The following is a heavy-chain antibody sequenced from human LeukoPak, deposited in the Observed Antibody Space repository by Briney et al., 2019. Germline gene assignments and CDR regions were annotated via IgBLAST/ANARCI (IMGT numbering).Heavy chain of an antibody. V-gene: IGHV1-2*04. CDR3: ARDWGVQGVKYY. CDR1: GYTFTGYY. J-gene: IGHJ4*02. D-gene: IGHD3-10*01. Sequence: ASVKVSCKASGYTFTGYYMHGVRQAPAQGLAWMGWINPNSCGTNYAQKFQGWVTITTDTSISTAYMELSRLRSDDTAVYYWARDWGVQGVKYYWGQGTLVTVSS. CDR2: INPNSCGT.